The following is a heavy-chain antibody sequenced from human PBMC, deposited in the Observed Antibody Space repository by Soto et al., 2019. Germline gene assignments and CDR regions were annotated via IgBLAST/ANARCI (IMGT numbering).Heavy chain of an antibody. CDR2: VKSKTDGGTT. CDR3: TGEYYDSSGLRV. Sequence: PGGSLRLSCAASGFTFSNAWMNWVRQAPGKGLEWVGRVKSKTDGGTTDYAAPVKGRFTISRDDSKNTLFLQMNSLKTEDTAVYYCTGEYYDSSGLRVWGQGTLVTVSS. V-gene: IGHV3-15*07. J-gene: IGHJ4*03. CDR1: GFTFSNAW. D-gene: IGHD3-22*01.